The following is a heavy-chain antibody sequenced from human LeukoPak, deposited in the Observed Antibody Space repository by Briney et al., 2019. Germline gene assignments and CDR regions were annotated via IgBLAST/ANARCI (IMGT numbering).Heavy chain of an antibody. J-gene: IGHJ4*02. Sequence: GGSLRLSCAASGFTFSSYSMNWVRQAPGKGLEWVSSISSSSGYIYYADSVKGRFTISRDNAKNSLYLQMNSLRAEDTAVYYCARTIAAAGTLDFDYWGQGTLVTVSS. D-gene: IGHD6-13*01. CDR2: ISSSSGYI. V-gene: IGHV3-21*01. CDR3: ARTIAAAGTLDFDY. CDR1: GFTFSSYS.